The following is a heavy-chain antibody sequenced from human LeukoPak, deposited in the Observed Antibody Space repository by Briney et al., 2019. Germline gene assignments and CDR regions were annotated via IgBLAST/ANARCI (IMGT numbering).Heavy chain of an antibody. D-gene: IGHD2-2*02. CDR1: GGSISSYY. CDR3: ARANDCSSTSCYTLNWFDP. Sequence: SETLSLTCTVSGGSISSYYWSWIRQPPGKGLEWIGYIYYSGSTNYNPSLKSRVTISVDTSKNQSSLKLSSVTAADTAVYYCARANDCSSTSCYTLNWFDPWGQGTLVTVSS. CDR2: IYYSGST. V-gene: IGHV4-59*01. J-gene: IGHJ5*02.